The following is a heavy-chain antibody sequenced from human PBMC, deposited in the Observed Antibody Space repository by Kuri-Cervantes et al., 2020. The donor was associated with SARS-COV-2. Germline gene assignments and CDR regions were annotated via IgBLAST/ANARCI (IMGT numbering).Heavy chain of an antibody. CDR3: AKDLSRAAALTGAQVL. CDR2: IKEDGNEK. V-gene: IGHV3-7*01. Sequence: GESLKISCAASGFTVSSNYMTWVRQAPGKGLEWVANIKEDGNEKYYVDSVKGRFTISRDNAKNLLYLEMNSLRGEDTAVYYCAKDLSRAAALTGAQVLWGQGTLVTVSS. CDR1: GFTVSSNY. J-gene: IGHJ4*02. D-gene: IGHD6-13*01.